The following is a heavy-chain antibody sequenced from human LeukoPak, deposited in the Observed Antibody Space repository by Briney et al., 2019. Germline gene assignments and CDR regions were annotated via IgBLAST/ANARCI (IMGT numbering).Heavy chain of an antibody. CDR2: VSYDGTNK. D-gene: IGHD2-8*01. J-gene: IGHJ2*01. CDR1: GFTFSSYA. Sequence: PGGSLRLSCAASGFTFSSYAMSWVRQAPGKGLEWVAVVSYDGTNKYYADSVKGRFTISRDNSQNTLYLQMNSLRADDTAVYYCAKAQVPFGVQRGYFDLWGRGTLVTVSS. V-gene: IGHV3-30*18. CDR3: AKAQVPFGVQRGYFDL.